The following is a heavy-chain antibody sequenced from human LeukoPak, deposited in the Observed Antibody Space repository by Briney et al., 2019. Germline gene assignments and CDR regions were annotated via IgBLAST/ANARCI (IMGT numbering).Heavy chain of an antibody. CDR2: INPSGGST. V-gene: IGHV1-46*04. CDR1: GYTFTNYN. D-gene: IGHD4-17*01. Sequence: GASVKVSCKASGYTFTNYNIHWVRQAPGQGLEWMGIINPSGGSTNYAQKLQGRVTMTRDTSTSTVYMELSSLRSEDTAVYYCARGLRITVTRWFDPWGQGTLVTVSS. J-gene: IGHJ5*02. CDR3: ARGLRITVTRWFDP.